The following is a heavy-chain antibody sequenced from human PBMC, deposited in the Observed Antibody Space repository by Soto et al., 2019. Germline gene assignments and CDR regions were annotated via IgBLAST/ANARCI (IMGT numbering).Heavy chain of an antibody. J-gene: IGHJ5*01. CDR3: ARDLSGDYYFDS. CDR2: IKPKNGDT. CDR1: GYTFTAHY. D-gene: IGHD2-21*01. V-gene: IGHV1-2*02. Sequence: ASVKVSCKASGYTFTAHYIHWVRQAPGQGLEWVGWIKPKNGDTSLAQKFWGRLTTTRDTSLATAYMDLTRLTSDDTAVYYCARDLSGDYYFDSWGQGTLVTVSS.